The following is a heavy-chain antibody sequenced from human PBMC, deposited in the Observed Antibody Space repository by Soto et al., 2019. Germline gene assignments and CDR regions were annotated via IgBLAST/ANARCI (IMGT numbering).Heavy chain of an antibody. Sequence: QVQLVESGGGVVQPGRSLRLSCAASGFTFSSYGMHWVRQAPGKGLEWVAVISYDGSNKYYADSVKGRFTISRDNSKNTLYLQMNSLRAEDTAVYYCAKVGGPWIQLWLLYYFDYWGQGTLVTVSS. CDR2: ISYDGSNK. CDR1: GFTFSSYG. CDR3: AKVGGPWIQLWLLYYFDY. D-gene: IGHD5-18*01. V-gene: IGHV3-30*18. J-gene: IGHJ4*02.